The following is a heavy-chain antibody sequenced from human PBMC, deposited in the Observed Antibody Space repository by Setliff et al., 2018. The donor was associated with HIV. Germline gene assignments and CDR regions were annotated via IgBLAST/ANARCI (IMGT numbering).Heavy chain of an antibody. V-gene: IGHV4-39*07. J-gene: IGHJ4*02. Sequence: PSETLSLTCTGSGDSIRTGAYYWGWIRQPPGKGLAWIGSVYYDGRTFYNPSLKSRLAISVDTSKNQFSLRLNSVTAADTAVYFCARGGTVSADFDSWGQGTLVTVS. D-gene: IGHD6-19*01. CDR2: VYYDGRT. CDR1: GDSIRTGAYY. CDR3: ARGGTVSADFDS.